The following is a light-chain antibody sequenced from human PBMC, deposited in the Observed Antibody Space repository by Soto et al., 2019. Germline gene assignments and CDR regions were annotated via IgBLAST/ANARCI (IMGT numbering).Light chain of an antibody. CDR1: QGISSY. V-gene: IGKV1-9*01. CDR2: TAS. J-gene: IGKJ1*01. CDR3: QQDYNYPRT. Sequence: DIQLTQSPSFLSASVGDRVTITCRASQGISSYLAWYQQKPGKAPNLLIHTASTLQSGVPSRLSGSGSGTEFTLTISSLQPEDFATYYCQQDYNYPRTFGQGTKVDIK.